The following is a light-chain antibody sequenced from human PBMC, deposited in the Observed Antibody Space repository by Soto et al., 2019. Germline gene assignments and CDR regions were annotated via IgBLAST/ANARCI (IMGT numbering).Light chain of an antibody. CDR2: DAS. CDR3: QQRSNWPPT. Sequence: EIVLTQSPATLSLSPGERATLSCRASQSVSSYLAWYQQKPGQAPRLLIYDASNRATGIPARFSGSGSGTDFTLTISSLEPEDFAVYYCQQRSNWPPTFCQGSKADI. CDR1: QSVSSY. V-gene: IGKV3-11*01. J-gene: IGKJ1*01.